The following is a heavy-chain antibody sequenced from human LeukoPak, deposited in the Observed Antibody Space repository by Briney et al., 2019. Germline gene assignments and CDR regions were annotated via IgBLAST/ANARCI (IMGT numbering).Heavy chain of an antibody. V-gene: IGHV1-2*04. CDR2: INPNSGGT. D-gene: IGHD6-13*01. CDR3: ARGIRIAAAGTGPSYYYYGMDV. J-gene: IGHJ6*02. CDR1: GYTFTGYY. Sequence: ASVKVSCKASGYTFTGYYMHWVRQAPGQGLEWMGWINPNSGGTNYAQKFQGWVTMTRDTSISTAYMELSRLRSDDTAVYYCARGIRIAAAGTGPSYYYYGMDVWGQGTTVTVSS.